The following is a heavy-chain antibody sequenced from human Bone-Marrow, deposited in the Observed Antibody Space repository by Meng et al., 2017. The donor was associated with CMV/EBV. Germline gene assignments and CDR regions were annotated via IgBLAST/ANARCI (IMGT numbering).Heavy chain of an antibody. Sequence: SCTVSGGSITSGNYYWTWIRQHPGKGLEWIGFIYHGGSTDYNPSLKSRLTISVDTSKNQFSLKLSSVTAADTAVYYCARDRFSITGTTYLGFGMDVWGQGTTVTGSS. D-gene: IGHD1-7*01. J-gene: IGHJ6*02. CDR3: ARDRFSITGTTYLGFGMDV. CDR2: IYHGGST. CDR1: GGSITSGNYY. V-gene: IGHV4-31*02.